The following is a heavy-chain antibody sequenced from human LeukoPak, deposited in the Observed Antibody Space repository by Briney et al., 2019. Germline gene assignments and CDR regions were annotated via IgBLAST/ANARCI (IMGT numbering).Heavy chain of an antibody. Sequence: ASVKVSCEASGYTFTAYDINWVRQATGQDLEWMGWMNPNSGNTGYAQKFQGSVTITRNTSISTAYMDFSNLRPEDTAVYYCARGKAGDSGGHRAFDIWGQGTMVTVSS. CDR1: GYTFTAYD. CDR3: ARGKAGDSGGHRAFDI. J-gene: IGHJ3*02. V-gene: IGHV1-8*01. CDR2: MNPNSGNT. D-gene: IGHD2-15*01.